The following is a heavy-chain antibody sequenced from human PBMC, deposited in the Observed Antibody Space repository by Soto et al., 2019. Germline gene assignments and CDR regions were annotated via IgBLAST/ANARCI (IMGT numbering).Heavy chain of an antibody. V-gene: IGHV3-11*05. CDR3: ARGVDIVVVPAAIGIWFDP. CDR2: ISSSSSYT. D-gene: IGHD2-2*01. J-gene: IGHJ5*02. Sequence: GGSLRLSCVASGFTFSDYYMSWIRQAPGKGLEWVSYISSSSSYTNYADSVKGRFTISRDNAKNSLYLQMNSLRAEDTAVYYCARGVDIVVVPAAIGIWFDPWGQGTLVTV. CDR1: GFTFSDYY.